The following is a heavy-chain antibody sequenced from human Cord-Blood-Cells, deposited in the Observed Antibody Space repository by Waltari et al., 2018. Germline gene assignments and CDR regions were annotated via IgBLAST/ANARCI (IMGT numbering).Heavy chain of an antibody. CDR2: INHSGST. CDR1: GGSFSGYY. D-gene: IGHD3-3*01. CDR3: ARGHVPADFWSGYYYYYYYYGMDV. Sequence: QVQLQQWGAGLLKPSETLSLTCAVYGGSFSGYYWSWIRQPPGKGLGWIGEINHSGSTNYNPSLKSRVTISVDTSKNQFSLKLSSVTAADTAVYYCARGHVPADFWSGYYYYYYYYGMDVWGQGTTVTVSS. V-gene: IGHV4-34*01. J-gene: IGHJ6*02.